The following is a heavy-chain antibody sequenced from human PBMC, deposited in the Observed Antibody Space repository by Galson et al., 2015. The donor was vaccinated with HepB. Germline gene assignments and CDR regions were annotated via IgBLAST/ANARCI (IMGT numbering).Heavy chain of an antibody. CDR1: GFTVSSNY. CDR2: IYIGGST. D-gene: IGHD6-19*01. CDR3: ARGPTYSSGWFT. V-gene: IGHV3-53*01. J-gene: IGHJ5*02. Sequence: RLSCAASGFTVSSNYMSWVRQAPGKGLEWVSVIYIGGSTYYADSVKGRFTVFRDNSKNTLYLQMNSLRAEDAAVYYCARGPTYSSGWFTWGQGTLVTVSS.